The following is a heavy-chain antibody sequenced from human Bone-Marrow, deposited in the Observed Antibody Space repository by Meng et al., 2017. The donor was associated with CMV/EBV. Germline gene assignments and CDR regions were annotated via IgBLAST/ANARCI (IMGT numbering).Heavy chain of an antibody. CDR1: GYSISSGYY. Sequence: SETLSLTCTVSGYSISSGYYWGWIRQPPGKGLEWIGSIYHSGSTYYNPSLKSRVTISVDTSKNQFSLKPSSVTAADTAVYYCAGTAMVSDYWGQGTLVTVSS. V-gene: IGHV4-38-2*02. D-gene: IGHD5-18*01. J-gene: IGHJ4*02. CDR3: AGTAMVSDY. CDR2: IYHSGST.